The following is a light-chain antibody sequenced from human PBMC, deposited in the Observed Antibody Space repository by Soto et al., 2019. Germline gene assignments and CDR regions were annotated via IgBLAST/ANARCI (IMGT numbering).Light chain of an antibody. CDR3: QQLFDSPIT. CDR1: HGIRND. CDR2: AAS. V-gene: IGKV1-6*01. J-gene: IGKJ5*01. Sequence: AIQMTQSPSSLSASVGDRVTSTCRASHGIRNDLGWYHQKPGKAPKLLIYAASSLQSGVPSRFSGSGSGTEFSLTITSLQPEDFATYYCQQLFDSPITFGQGTRREIK.